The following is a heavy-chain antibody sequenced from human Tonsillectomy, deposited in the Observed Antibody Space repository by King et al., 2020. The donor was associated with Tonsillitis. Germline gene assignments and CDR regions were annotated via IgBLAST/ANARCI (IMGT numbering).Heavy chain of an antibody. D-gene: IGHD2/OR15-2a*01. J-gene: IGHJ2*01. CDR2: IKTTAQGAPT. CDR1: GLTLSNVW. V-gene: IGHV3-15*01. Sequence: VQLVESGGGLVKPGGSLRLSCTASGLTLSNVWMNWVRQAPGKGLEWISQIKTTAQGAPTDYAAPVRGRFVISRDDSQNTVYLQMNSLEIEDTALYYCTDLTNHQYSDLWGRGTLVTVSS. CDR3: TDLTNHQYSDL.